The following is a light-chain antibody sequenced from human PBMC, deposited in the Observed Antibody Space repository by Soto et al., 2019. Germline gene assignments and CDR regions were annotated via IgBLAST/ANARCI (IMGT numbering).Light chain of an antibody. Sequence: QSALTQPRSVSGSPGQSVTISCTGTSSDVGDYDYVSWYQQHPGKAPKFLIYDVSKRPSGVPDRFSGSKSDNTASLTISGLQAEDEADYYCCSYAGSYTVLFGGGTKLTVL. V-gene: IGLV2-11*01. J-gene: IGLJ3*02. CDR3: CSYAGSYTVL. CDR2: DVS. CDR1: SSDVGDYDY.